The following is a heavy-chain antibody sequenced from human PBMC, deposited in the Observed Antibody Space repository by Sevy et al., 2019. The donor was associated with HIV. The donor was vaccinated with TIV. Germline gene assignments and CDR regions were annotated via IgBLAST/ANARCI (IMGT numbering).Heavy chain of an antibody. J-gene: IGHJ6*02. V-gene: IGHV3-30*03. D-gene: IGHD6-13*01. CDR1: GFSFRKHG. CDR2: ISNDGVDK. CDR3: ATSRGRYVSSSWIYYYYAMAV. Sequence: GGSLRLSCAASGFSFRKHGMHWVRQAPGKGLEWVAIISNDGVDKDYADSVKGQFAISRDNSKDTVFLQMNSLRPEDTALYNCATSRGRYVSSSWIYYYYAMAVWGQGTTVTVSS.